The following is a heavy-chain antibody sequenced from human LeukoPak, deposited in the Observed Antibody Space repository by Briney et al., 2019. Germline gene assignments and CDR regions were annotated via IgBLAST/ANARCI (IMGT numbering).Heavy chain of an antibody. CDR2: INHSGST. J-gene: IGHJ4*02. CDR1: GGSFSGYY. D-gene: IGHD3-10*01. Sequence: SETLSLTCAVYGGSFSGYYWSWIRQPPGKGLEWSGEINHSGSTNYNPSLQSRVTISVDTSKNQFSLKLSSVTAADTAVYYCARIFPHYGSGSYYQDYWGQGTLVTVSS. CDR3: ARIFPHYGSGSYYQDY. V-gene: IGHV4-34*01.